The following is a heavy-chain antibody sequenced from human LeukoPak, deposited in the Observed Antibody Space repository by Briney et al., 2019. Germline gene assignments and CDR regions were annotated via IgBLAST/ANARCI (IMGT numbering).Heavy chain of an antibody. Sequence: GGSLRLSCAASGFTFDDYAMHWVRPAPGKGLEWVSGISWNSGSIGYADSVKGRFTISRDNAKNSLYLQMNSLRAEDTALYYCAKDQESQAGGWFDPWGQGTLVTVSS. V-gene: IGHV3-9*01. CDR1: GFTFDDYA. CDR3: AKDQESQAGGWFDP. D-gene: IGHD3-10*01. CDR2: ISWNSGSI. J-gene: IGHJ5*02.